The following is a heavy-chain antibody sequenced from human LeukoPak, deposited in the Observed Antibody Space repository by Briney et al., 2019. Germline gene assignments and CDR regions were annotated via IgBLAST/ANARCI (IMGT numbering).Heavy chain of an antibody. CDR1: GFXFSSIR. V-gene: IGHV3-53*01. J-gene: IGHJ3*02. Sequence: PGGSLRLSCAASGFXFSSIRXSWVRXAPGEXXEWVSGIYSGGTTYYADSVKRRFTTSRDNSKNTLYLQMNTLRAEDTAVYYCASDTGRHSFDIWGQGTKVTVHS. CDR3: ASDTGRHSFDI. D-gene: IGHD1-14*01. CDR2: IYSGGTT.